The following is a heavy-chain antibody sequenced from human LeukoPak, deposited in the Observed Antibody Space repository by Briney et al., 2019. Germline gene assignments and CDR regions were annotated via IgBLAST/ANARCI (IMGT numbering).Heavy chain of an antibody. V-gene: IGHV5-51*01. CDR2: IYPGDSDT. J-gene: IGHJ5*02. CDR3: ARRTIVVVPAAMDWFDP. CDR1: GYSFSTYW. D-gene: IGHD2-2*01. Sequence: GESLKISCKASGYSFSTYWIGWVRQVPGKGLEWMGIIYPGDSDTRYNPSFQGQVIISADKSLSTAYLQWSSLKASGTAMYYCARRTIVVVPAAMDWFDPWGQGTLVTVSS.